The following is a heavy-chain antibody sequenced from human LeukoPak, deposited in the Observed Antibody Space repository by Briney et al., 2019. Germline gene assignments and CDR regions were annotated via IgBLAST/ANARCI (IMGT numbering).Heavy chain of an antibody. Sequence: SETLSLTCTVSGDSISSNNYYWGWIRQPPGEGLEWIGSMYYSGGTYSSPSLKSRVTISVDTSKNQFSLKLSSVTAADTAVYYCARHSGDYGSGAFPDFDPWGQGTLVTVSS. CDR3: ARHSGDYGSGAFPDFDP. CDR1: GDSISSNNYY. D-gene: IGHD3-10*01. V-gene: IGHV4-39*07. CDR2: MYYSGGT. J-gene: IGHJ5*02.